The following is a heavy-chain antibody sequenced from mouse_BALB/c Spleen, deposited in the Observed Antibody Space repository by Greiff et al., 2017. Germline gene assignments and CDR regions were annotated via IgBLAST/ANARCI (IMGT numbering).Heavy chain of an antibody. Sequence: EVQLQQSGPGLVKPSQSLSLTCTVTGYSITSDYAWNWIRQFPGNKLEWMGYISYSGSTSYNPSLKSRISITRDTSKNQFFLQLNSVTTEDTATYYCAREGIAMDYWGQGTSVTVSS. CDR3: AREGIAMDY. CDR2: ISYSGST. J-gene: IGHJ4*01. CDR1: GYSITSDYA. V-gene: IGHV3-2*02.